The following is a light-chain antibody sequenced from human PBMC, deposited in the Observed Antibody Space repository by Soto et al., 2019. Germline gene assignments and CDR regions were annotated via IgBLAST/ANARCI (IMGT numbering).Light chain of an antibody. CDR2: EVS. CDR3: SSYTSGSTFYV. Sequence: LTQPASVSGSPGQSITISCTGTISDVGGYNYVSWYQQHPGKAPKLMIYEVSNRPSGVSNRFSGSKSGNTASLTIPGLQAEDEADYYCSSYTSGSTFYVFGTGTKVTVL. V-gene: IGLV2-14*01. J-gene: IGLJ1*01. CDR1: ISDVGGYNY.